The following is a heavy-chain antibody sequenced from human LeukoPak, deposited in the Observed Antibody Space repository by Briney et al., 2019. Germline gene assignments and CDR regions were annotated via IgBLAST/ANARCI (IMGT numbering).Heavy chain of an antibody. V-gene: IGHV1-18*01. CDR2: ISTYNGNT. CDR1: GYTFTSYG. Sequence: ASVKVSCKASGYTFTSYGISWARQAPGQGLEWMGWISTYNGNTDYAQKLQGRVTMTTDTSTSTAYMELRSLRSDDTAFYYCARRTYSSSSSLFDYWGQGTLVTVSS. J-gene: IGHJ4*02. D-gene: IGHD6-6*01. CDR3: ARRTYSSSSSLFDY.